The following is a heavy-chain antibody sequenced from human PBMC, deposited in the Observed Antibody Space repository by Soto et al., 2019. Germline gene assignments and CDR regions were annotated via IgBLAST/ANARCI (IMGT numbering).Heavy chain of an antibody. V-gene: IGHV4-59*01. CDR2: IYYSGST. CDR1: GGSINTYY. Sequence: PSETLSLTCTASGGSINTYYWSWMRQPPGKGLEWIGYIYYSGSTNSNPSLKSRVTISEDTSKNQLSLKLSSVTAADTAVYYCARDAGGRGNGAFDIWGQGTMVTVSS. CDR3: ARDAGGRGNGAFDI. D-gene: IGHD3-16*01. J-gene: IGHJ3*02.